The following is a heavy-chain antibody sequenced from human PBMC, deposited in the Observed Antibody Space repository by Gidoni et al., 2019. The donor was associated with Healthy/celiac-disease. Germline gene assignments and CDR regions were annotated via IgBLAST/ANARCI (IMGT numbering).Heavy chain of an antibody. Sequence: QVQLVQSGAEVKKPGSSVKVSCKASGGTFSSYAISWVRQAPGQGLEWMGRIIPILGIANYAQKFQVRVTITADKSTSTAYMELSSLRSEDTAVYYCARDRGSSGYGNWFDPWGQGTLVTVSS. D-gene: IGHD6-19*01. CDR1: GGTFSSYA. V-gene: IGHV1-69*04. CDR2: IIPILGIA. CDR3: ARDRGSSGYGNWFDP. J-gene: IGHJ5*02.